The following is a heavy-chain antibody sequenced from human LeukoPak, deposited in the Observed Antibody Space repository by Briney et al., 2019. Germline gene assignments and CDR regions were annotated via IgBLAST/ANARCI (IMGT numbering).Heavy chain of an antibody. CDR1: GFTFSSYS. Sequence: GGSLRLSCAASGFTFSSYSMNWVRQAPGKGLEWVSSISSSSSYIYYADSVKGRFTISRDNAKNSLYLQMNSLRAEDTAVYYCPRDSGSSVYDAFDNWGQGTMVTVSS. CDR2: ISSSSSYI. CDR3: PRDSGSSVYDAFDN. J-gene: IGHJ3*02. D-gene: IGHD6-25*01. V-gene: IGHV3-21*01.